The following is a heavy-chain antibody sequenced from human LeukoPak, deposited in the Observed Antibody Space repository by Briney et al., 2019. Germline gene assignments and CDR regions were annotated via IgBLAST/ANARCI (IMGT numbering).Heavy chain of an antibody. CDR2: ISGSGGGT. V-gene: IGHV3-23*01. Sequence: PPGGSLRLSCAASGFTFNTYSMNWARQAPGKGLEWVSTISGSGGGTYYADSVKGRFTISRDNSKNTLYLQMNSLRADDTAVYFCDGADFWGQGTLVTVSS. CDR3: DGADF. CDR1: GFTFNTYS. J-gene: IGHJ4*02.